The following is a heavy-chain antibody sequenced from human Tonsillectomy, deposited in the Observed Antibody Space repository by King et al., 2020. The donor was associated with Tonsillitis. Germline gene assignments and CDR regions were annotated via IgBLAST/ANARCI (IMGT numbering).Heavy chain of an antibody. CDR1: GFSLSTSGVG. CDR3: AHSMVRGVVTKDAFDI. CDR2: IYWDDDK. Sequence: TLKESGPTLVKPTQTPTLTCTFSGFSLSTSGVGVGWIRQPPGKPLEWLALIYWDDDKRYSPSLKSRLTITKDTSKNQVFLTMTNMDPVDTATYYCAHSMVRGVVTKDAFDIWGQGTMVTVSS. D-gene: IGHD3-10*01. J-gene: IGHJ3*02. V-gene: IGHV2-5*02.